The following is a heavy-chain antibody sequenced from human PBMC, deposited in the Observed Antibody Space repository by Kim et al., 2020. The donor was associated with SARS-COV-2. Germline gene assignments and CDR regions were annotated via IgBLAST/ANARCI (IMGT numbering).Heavy chain of an antibody. CDR2: IWYDGSNK. CDR3: ARDLWAMVRGVVRGMDV. Sequence: GGSLRLSCAASGFTFSSYGMHWVRQAPGKGLEWVAVIWYDGSNKYYADSVKGRFTISRDNSKNTLYLQMNSLRAEDTAVYYCARDLWAMVRGVVRGMDVWGQGTTVTVSS. J-gene: IGHJ6*02. V-gene: IGHV3-33*01. CDR1: GFTFSSYG. D-gene: IGHD3-10*01.